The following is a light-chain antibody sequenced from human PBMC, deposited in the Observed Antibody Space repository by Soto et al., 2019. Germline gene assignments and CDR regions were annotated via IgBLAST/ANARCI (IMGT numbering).Light chain of an antibody. Sequence: EILLTQSPATLSVSPGERATLLCRASQGISSLLAWYQQKPGQAPRLLIYAASTRAAGIPARFSGSGSGTDFTLTISSLQSEDFAIYYCQQYYDWPITFGQGTRLEIK. J-gene: IGKJ5*01. CDR1: QGISSL. CDR3: QQYYDWPIT. CDR2: AAS. V-gene: IGKV3-15*01.